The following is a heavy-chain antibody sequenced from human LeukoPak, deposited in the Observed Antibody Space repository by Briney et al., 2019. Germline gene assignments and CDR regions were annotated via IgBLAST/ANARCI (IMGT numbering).Heavy chain of an antibody. CDR1: GGSISSYY. Sequence: SETLSLTCTVSGGSISSYYWSWIRQPAGKGLEWIGRINTSGSTNYNPSLKSRVTMSVDTSKNQFSLRLSSVTAADTAVYYCARDRYGSGSYYKSWFDPWGQGTLVTVSS. V-gene: IGHV4-4*07. J-gene: IGHJ5*02. D-gene: IGHD3-10*01. CDR3: ARDRYGSGSYYKSWFDP. CDR2: INTSGST.